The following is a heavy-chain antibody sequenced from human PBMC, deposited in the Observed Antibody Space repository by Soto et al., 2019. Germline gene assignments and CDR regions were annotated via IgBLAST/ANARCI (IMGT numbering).Heavy chain of an antibody. CDR2: ISAYNGNT. Sequence: QVQLVQSGAEVKKPGASVKVSCKASGYTFTSYGISWVRQAPGQGLEWMGWISAYNGNTNYAQKLQGRVTMTTDTSTSTAYMEAGSLRSDDTAVYYCAREFGGDYVLSYYYYYGMDVWGQGTTVTVSS. J-gene: IGHJ6*02. CDR1: GYTFTSYG. V-gene: IGHV1-18*01. D-gene: IGHD4-17*01. CDR3: AREFGGDYVLSYYYYYGMDV.